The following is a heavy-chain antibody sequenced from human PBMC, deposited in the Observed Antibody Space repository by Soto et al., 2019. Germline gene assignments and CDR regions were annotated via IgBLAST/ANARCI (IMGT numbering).Heavy chain of an antibody. CDR1: GFTFRSYG. CDR3: AKPRSSLEWPPFDP. Sequence: QVKMVESGGGVVQSGRSRRLSCAASGFTFRSYGMHWVRQSPGKGLEWVAFIKSDGRNTDYADSVKVRCFISRDNTRNKLYMQMNSLRADDTAVYYCAKPRSSLEWPPFDPWGQRNLVSVCS. CDR2: IKSDGRNT. D-gene: IGHD3-3*01. J-gene: IGHJ5*02. V-gene: IGHV3-30*02.